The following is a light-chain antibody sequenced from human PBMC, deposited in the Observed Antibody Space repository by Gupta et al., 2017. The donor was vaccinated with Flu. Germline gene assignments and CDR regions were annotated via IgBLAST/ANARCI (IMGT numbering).Light chain of an antibody. Sequence: STSFLSASLGDTVTISCRASQGVSRYLGWYQQKEGRAPKLLIYAASTLQSGVPSRFSGTGIGKDFSLTIRSLQPEDFATYFCQQVNSYPYTFGQGTKLEIK. CDR1: QGVSRY. CDR3: QQVNSYPYT. CDR2: AAS. V-gene: IGKV1-9*01. J-gene: IGKJ2*01.